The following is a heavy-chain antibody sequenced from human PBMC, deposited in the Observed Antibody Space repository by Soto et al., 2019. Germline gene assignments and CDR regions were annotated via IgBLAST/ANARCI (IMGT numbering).Heavy chain of an antibody. V-gene: IGHV1-3*01. CDR2: INAGNGNT. D-gene: IGHD2-15*01. Sequence: QVQLVQSGAEVKKPGASVKVYCKASGYTFTSYAMHWVRQAPGQRLEWMEWINAGNGNTKYSQKFQGRVTITRDTTASKADLELSSLRSEDAAVDYCARTGGYCSGGSCYFRHVDYWGQGSLVTVSS. J-gene: IGHJ4*02. CDR1: GYTFTSYA. CDR3: ARTGGYCSGGSCYFRHVDY.